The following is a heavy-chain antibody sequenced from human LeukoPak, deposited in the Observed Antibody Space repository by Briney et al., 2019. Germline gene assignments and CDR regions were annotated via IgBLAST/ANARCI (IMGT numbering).Heavy chain of an antibody. J-gene: IGHJ4*02. V-gene: IGHV3-7*01. D-gene: IGHD6-6*01. CDR2: INQDGSEK. Sequence: GGSLRLSCAASGFTFSSYAMTWVRQAPGKGLEWVANINQDGSEKYYVDSVKGRFTISRDNAKNSLYLQMNSLRAEDTAVYYCARYSSSSFFDSWGQGTLVTVSS. CDR3: ARYSSSSFFDS. CDR1: GFTFSSYA.